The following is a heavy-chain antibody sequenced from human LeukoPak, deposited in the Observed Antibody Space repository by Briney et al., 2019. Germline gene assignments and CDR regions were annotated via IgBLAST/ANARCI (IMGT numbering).Heavy chain of an antibody. V-gene: IGHV3-30*02. CDR1: GFTFSRYG. CDR2: LRSDGSDR. D-gene: IGHD5-12*01. J-gene: IGHJ6*03. Sequence: GGSLTLSCAASGFTFSRYGMHWVRQAPGKGLEWVAFLRSDGSDRFYPDSVKGRFTISRDNSKNTLYLQMNSLRPEDTAVYYCARDPGSGRHSYYMDVWGKGTTVIVS. CDR3: ARDPGSGRHSYYMDV.